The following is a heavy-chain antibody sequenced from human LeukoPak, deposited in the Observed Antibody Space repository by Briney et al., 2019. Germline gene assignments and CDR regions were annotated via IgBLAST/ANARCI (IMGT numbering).Heavy chain of an antibody. J-gene: IGHJ4*02. CDR1: GGSVGSAGYY. V-gene: IGHV4-34*01. D-gene: IGHD2-2*01. Sequence: SETLSLTCTVSGGSVGSAGYYWSWIRQPPGKGLEWIGEINHSGSTNYNPSLKSRVTISVDTSKNQFSLKLSSVTAADTAVYYCARGRGYCSSTSCYDFDYWGQGTLVTVSS. CDR2: INHSGST. CDR3: ARGRGYCSSTSCYDFDY.